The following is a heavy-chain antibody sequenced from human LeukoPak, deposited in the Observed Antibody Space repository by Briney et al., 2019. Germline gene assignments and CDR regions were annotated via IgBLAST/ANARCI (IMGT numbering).Heavy chain of an antibody. Sequence: GGSLRLSCAASGFTFSSYAMNWVRQAPGKGLEWVSSISRGSDHVFYADSMKGRFTISRDNAKNSLYLQMNSLGAEDTAVYYCARPYDTRGYFPDYWGQGTLVTVSS. CDR1: GFTFSSYA. CDR2: ISRGSDHV. D-gene: IGHD3-22*01. V-gene: IGHV3-21*01. CDR3: ARPYDTRGYFPDY. J-gene: IGHJ4*02.